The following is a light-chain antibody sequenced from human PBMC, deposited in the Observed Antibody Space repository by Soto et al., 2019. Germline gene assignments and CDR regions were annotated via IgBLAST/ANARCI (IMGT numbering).Light chain of an antibody. V-gene: IGKV1-39*01. CDR1: QSISFF. J-gene: IGKJ5*01. Sequence: DLRLTQSPSSLSASVGDRVTITCRANQSISFFLSWYQQRPGRAPKLLIYGASNLLSGVPSRFSGSRSGTEFTLVISSLQVDDFATYYCQEALNEPWTFGQGTRLEIK. CDR2: GAS. CDR3: QEALNEPWT.